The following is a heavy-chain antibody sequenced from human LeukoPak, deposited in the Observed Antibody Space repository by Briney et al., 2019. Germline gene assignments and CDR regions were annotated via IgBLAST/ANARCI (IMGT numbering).Heavy chain of an antibody. CDR3: AKTRGTLRYCSGGSCHGLNY. D-gene: IGHD2-15*01. CDR1: GFTFSSYA. V-gene: IGHV3-30-3*02. Sequence: GRSLRLSCAASGFTFSSYAMYWVRQAPGKGLEWVAVISYDGSNKNYADSVKGRFTISRDNSKNTLYLQMNSLRAEDTAVYYCAKTRGTLRYCSGGSCHGLNYWGQGTLVTVSS. J-gene: IGHJ4*02. CDR2: ISYDGSNK.